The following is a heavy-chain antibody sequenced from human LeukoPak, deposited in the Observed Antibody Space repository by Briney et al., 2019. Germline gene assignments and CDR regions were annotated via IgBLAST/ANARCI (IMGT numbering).Heavy chain of an antibody. J-gene: IGHJ5*02. Sequence: GSSVKVSCKASGGTFSSYAISWVRQAPGQGLEWMGGIIPIFGTANYAQKFQGRVTITTDESTSTAYMELSSLRSEDTAVYYCARDREGFAAAAGIEYNWFDPWGQGTLLTVSS. CDR1: GGTFSSYA. D-gene: IGHD6-13*01. CDR3: ARDREGFAAAAGIEYNWFDP. V-gene: IGHV1-69*05. CDR2: IIPIFGTA.